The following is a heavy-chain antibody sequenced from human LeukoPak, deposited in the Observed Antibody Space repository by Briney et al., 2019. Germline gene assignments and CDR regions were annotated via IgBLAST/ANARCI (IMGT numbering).Heavy chain of an antibody. CDR1: GYTFTSYG. V-gene: IGHV1-18*01. D-gene: IGHD2-8*01. CDR2: ISAYNGNT. CDR3: ARQDIVLMVSATVFDY. Sequence: EASVKVSCKASGYTFTSYGISWVRQAPGQGLEWMGWISAYNGNTNYAQKLQGRVTMTTDTSTSTAYMELRSLRSDDTAVYYCARQDIVLMVSATVFDYWGQGTLVTVSS. J-gene: IGHJ4*02.